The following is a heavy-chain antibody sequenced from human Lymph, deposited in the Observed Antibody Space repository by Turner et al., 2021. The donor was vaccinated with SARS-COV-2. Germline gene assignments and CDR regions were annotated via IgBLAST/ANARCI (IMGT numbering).Heavy chain of an antibody. CDR2: IWYDESNK. CDR3: AREGVVGATSGLDY. CDR1: GFTFSSHG. J-gene: IGHJ4*02. D-gene: IGHD1-26*01. Sequence: QVQLVESGGGVVQPGWSLRPYCAASGFTFSSHGIHWVRQAPGKGLEWGAVIWYDESNKYHADAVKGRFTISRDNSKNTLYLQMNRLRAEDTAVYYCAREGVVGATSGLDYWGQGTLVTVSS. V-gene: IGHV3-33*01.